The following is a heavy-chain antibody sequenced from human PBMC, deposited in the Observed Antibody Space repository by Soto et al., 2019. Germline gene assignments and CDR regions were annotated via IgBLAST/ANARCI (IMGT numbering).Heavy chain of an antibody. Sequence: PWGSLLLSCAASGFTFSSYAMHWVHQAPGKGLEWVAVISYDGSNKYYADSVKGRFTISRDNSKNTLYLQMNSLRAEDTAVYYCARGNYVTYYSYYYGMDVWGQGTTVTVSS. D-gene: IGHD1-7*01. V-gene: IGHV3-30-3*01. CDR1: GFTFSSYA. CDR2: ISYDGSNK. J-gene: IGHJ6*01. CDR3: ARGNYVTYYSYYYGMDV.